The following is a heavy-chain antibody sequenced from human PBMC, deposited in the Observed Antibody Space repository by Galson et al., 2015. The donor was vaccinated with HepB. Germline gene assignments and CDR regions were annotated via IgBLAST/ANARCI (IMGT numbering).Heavy chain of an antibody. CDR1: RFSLSSYA. CDR2: LSAGGGTT. Sequence: SLRLSCAASRFSLSSYAMIWVRQAPGKGLQWVSALSAGGGTTYYADSVKGRFTISGDNSKNTLYLQMNSLRAEDTAVYFCAKGTITNFGVVILAFDDWGQGNMVTVSS. J-gene: IGHJ4*02. CDR3: AKGTITNFGVVILAFDD. D-gene: IGHD3-3*01. V-gene: IGHV3-23*01.